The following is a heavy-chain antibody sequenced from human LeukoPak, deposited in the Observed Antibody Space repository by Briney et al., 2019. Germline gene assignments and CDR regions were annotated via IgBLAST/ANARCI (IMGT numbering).Heavy chain of an antibody. J-gene: IGHJ4*02. D-gene: IGHD1-14*01. CDR3: AAGEAEEPFDY. Sequence: SVKVSCKAAGFTFTSSAMQWVRQARGQRLEWIGWIVVGSGNTNYAQKFQERVTITWDMSTSTAYMELSSLRSEDTAVYYCAAGEAEEPFDYWGQGTLVTVSS. V-gene: IGHV1-58*02. CDR2: IVVGSGNT. CDR1: GFTFTSSA.